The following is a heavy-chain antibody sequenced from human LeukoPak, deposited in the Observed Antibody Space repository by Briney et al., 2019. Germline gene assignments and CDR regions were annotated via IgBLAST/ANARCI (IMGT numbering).Heavy chain of an antibody. CDR1: VFAFSSYG. V-gene: IGHV3-30*02. CDR2: IRYDESKT. J-gene: IGHJ6*03. D-gene: IGHD3-16*02. CDR3: AKSVIPSSYQGTYYMDV. Sequence: GGSLRLSCAASVFAFSSYGMHWVRQAPGEGLEWVAFIRYDESKTFYGGSVKGRFTISRDNSKNTVHLQMNSLRPEDTALSYCAKSVIPSSYQGTYYMDVWGKGTTVTVSS.